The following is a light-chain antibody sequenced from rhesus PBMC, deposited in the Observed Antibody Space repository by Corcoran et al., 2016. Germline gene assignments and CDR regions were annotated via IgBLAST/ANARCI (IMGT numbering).Light chain of an antibody. CDR3: SSYAGSNTFI. CDR2: EVS. V-gene: IGLV2-32*02. J-gene: IGLJ1*01. Sequence: QAALTQPRSVSGSPGQSVTISCTGTSSDIGGYNYVSWYQQHPGTAPKLMIYEVSKRPSGVSDRCSGSKSGNTASLTISGLQAEDEADYYCSSYAGSNTFIFGAGTRLTVL. CDR1: SSDIGGYNY.